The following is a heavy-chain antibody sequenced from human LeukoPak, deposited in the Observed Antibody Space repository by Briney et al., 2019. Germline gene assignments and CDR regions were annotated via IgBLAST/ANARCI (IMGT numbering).Heavy chain of an antibody. CDR2: TSTGGRTV. CDR3: ARGGTVTYYFDH. Sequence: GGSLRLSCAASGFNFSDYEMNWLRQAPGKGLEWLSYTSTGGRTVKYADSVKGRFTISRDNARSSLYLQMTNLGVEDTAVYFCARGGTVTYYFDHWGQGILVAVSS. CDR1: GFNFSDYE. D-gene: IGHD4-17*01. J-gene: IGHJ4*02. V-gene: IGHV3-48*03.